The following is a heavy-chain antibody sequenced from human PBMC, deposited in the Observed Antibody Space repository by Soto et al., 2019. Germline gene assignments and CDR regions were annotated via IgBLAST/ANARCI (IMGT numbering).Heavy chain of an antibody. CDR3: AKDPVFWSGYSHFDY. CDR1: GFTVRISA. J-gene: IGHJ4*02. D-gene: IGHD3-3*01. Sequence: PGCSLRLGCAASGFTVRISAMSGVRQAPGKGLEWVSAISGSGGSTYYADSVKGRFTISRDNSKNTLYLQMNSLRAEDTAVYYCAKDPVFWSGYSHFDYWGQGPLVTVSS. V-gene: IGHV3-23*01. CDR2: ISGSGGST.